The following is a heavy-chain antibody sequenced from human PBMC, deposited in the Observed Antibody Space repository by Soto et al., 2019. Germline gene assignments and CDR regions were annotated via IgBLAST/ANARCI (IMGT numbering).Heavy chain of an antibody. CDR1: GFTFSSYS. Sequence: PGGSLRLSCAASGFTFSSYSMNWVRQAPGKGLEWVSSISGSGGSTYYADPVKGRFTISRDKSKNTLYLQMNTLRVEDTALYYCAKDLFNRAHGGFFDMWGQGTMVTVSS. D-gene: IGHD2-21*01. V-gene: IGHV3-23*01. CDR2: ISGSGGST. J-gene: IGHJ3*02. CDR3: AKDLFNRAHGGFFDM.